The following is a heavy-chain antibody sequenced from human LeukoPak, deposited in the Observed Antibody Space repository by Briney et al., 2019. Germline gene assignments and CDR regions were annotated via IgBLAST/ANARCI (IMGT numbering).Heavy chain of an antibody. D-gene: IGHD1-26*01. Sequence: ASVNVSCKASGYTFMKYGFSWVRQAPGHGLEWLGWISTYNGNTNYAEKFHGRVTITTDTSTSTAYMELRSLRSDDTAVYHCARDPKWEGWNTEGTVMAVWRQGTTVTAPS. CDR1: GYTFMKYG. CDR2: ISTYNGNT. J-gene: IGHJ6*02. CDR3: ARDPKWEGWNTEGTVMAV. V-gene: IGHV1-18*01.